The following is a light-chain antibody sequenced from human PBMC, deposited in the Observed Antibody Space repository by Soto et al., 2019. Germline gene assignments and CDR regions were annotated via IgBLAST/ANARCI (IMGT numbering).Light chain of an antibody. J-gene: IGKJ4*01. Sequence: DIQLTQSPSFLSASVGDRDTITCRASQGISSYLAWYQQKPGKAPXLLIYAASTLQSGVPSRFSGSGSGTEFTLTISSLQPEDFATYYCQQLNSYPLTFGGGTRW. V-gene: IGKV1-9*01. CDR2: AAS. CDR3: QQLNSYPLT. CDR1: QGISSY.